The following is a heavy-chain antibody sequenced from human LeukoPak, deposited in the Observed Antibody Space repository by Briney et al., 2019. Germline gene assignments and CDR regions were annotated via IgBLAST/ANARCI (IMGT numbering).Heavy chain of an antibody. J-gene: IGHJ6*03. Sequence: GGSLRLSCAASGFTFSSYWMSWGRQRPAKGLERVTNLKKGGSGKYYVDAVKGRFTIFRDNANNSLYLQMNSLRAEDTDVYYCARELGYCSGGSCRYYYYYMDVWGKGTTVTVS. CDR2: LKKGGSGK. CDR3: ARELGYCSGGSCRYYYYYMDV. D-gene: IGHD2-15*01. CDR1: GFTFSSYW. V-gene: IGHV3-7*01.